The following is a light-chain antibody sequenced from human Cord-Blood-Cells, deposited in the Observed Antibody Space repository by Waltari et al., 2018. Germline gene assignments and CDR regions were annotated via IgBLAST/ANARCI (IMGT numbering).Light chain of an antibody. CDR1: SRAVGGYNY. J-gene: IGLJ1*01. V-gene: IGLV2-14*01. CDR3: SSYTSSSTYV. CDR2: EVS. Sequence: QSALTQPASVSGSPGQSLTIPCPGTSRAVGGYNYVPWYQQHPGKAPKLMIYEVSNRPSGVSNRFSGSKSGNTASLTISGLQAEDEADYYCSSYTSSSTYVFGTGTKVTVL.